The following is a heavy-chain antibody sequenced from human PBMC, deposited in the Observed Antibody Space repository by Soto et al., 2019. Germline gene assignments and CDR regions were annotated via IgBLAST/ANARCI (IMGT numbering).Heavy chain of an antibody. V-gene: IGHV4-34*01. CDR1: GGSFSGYY. CDR3: ARGTTFFVVPYGFDY. D-gene: IGHD4-4*01. J-gene: IGHJ4*02. CDR2: INHSGST. Sequence: SETLSLTCAVYGGSFSGYYWSWIRQPPGKGLEWIGEINHSGSTNYNPSLKSRVTISVDTSKNQFSLKLSSVTAADTAVYYCARGTTFFVVPYGFDYWGQGTLVTVSS.